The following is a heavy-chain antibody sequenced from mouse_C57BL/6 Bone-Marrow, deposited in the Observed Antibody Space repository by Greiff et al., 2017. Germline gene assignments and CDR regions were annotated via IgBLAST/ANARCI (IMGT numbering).Heavy chain of an antibody. CDR1: GYTFTSYW. D-gene: IGHD1-1*01. Sequence: QVQLQQPGAELVRPGSSVKLSCKASGYTFTSYWMDWVKQRPGQGLEWIGNIYPSDSETHYNQKFKDKATLTVDKSSSTAYMQLSSLTSEDSAVYYCTTSPKFITTVVAKKEFDCWGQGTTLTVSS. CDR3: TTSPKFITTVVAKKEFDC. CDR2: IYPSDSET. V-gene: IGHV1-61*01. J-gene: IGHJ2*01.